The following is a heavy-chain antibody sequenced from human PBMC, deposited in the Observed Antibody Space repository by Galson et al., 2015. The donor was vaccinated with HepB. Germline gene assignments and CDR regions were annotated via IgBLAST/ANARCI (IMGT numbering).Heavy chain of an antibody. CDR2: IIPIFGTA. CDR1: GGTFSSYA. J-gene: IGHJ6*02. D-gene: IGHD5-18*01. V-gene: IGHV1-69*06. CDR3: ALTSGYRYGYFLGGYYGMDV. Sequence: SVKVSCKASGGTFSSYAISWVRQAPGQGLEWMGGIIPIFGTANYAQKFQGRVTITADKSTSTAYMELSSLRSEDTAVYYCALTSGYRYGYFLGGYYGMDVWGQGTAVTVS.